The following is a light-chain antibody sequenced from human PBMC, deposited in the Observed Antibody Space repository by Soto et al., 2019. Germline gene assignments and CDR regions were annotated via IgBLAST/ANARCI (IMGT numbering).Light chain of an antibody. CDR3: CAYACSYTVV. Sequence: QSALTQPRSVSGSPGQSVTISCTGTSSDVGAYNYVSWYQQHPGKAPKLMIYDVSKRPSGVPDRFSGSKSGNTASLTISGLQAEDEADYYCCAYACSYTVVFGGGTQLTVL. V-gene: IGLV2-11*01. CDR2: DVS. J-gene: IGLJ2*01. CDR1: SSDVGAYNY.